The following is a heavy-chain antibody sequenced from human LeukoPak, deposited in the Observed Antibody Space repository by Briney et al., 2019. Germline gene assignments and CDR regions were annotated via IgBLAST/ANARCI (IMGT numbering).Heavy chain of an antibody. CDR1: GFTFSSYE. J-gene: IGHJ3*01. D-gene: IGHD1-14*01. Sequence: GGSLRLSCAASGFTFSSYEMNWVRQAPGKGLEWVSYISSSGSTIYYADSVKGRFTISRDNAKNSMSLQMNSLRAEDTALYYCVRDNAPESNGRAYDAFDLWGQGTMVGVSS. CDR3: VRDNAPESNGRAYDAFDL. V-gene: IGHV3-48*03. CDR2: ISSSGSTI.